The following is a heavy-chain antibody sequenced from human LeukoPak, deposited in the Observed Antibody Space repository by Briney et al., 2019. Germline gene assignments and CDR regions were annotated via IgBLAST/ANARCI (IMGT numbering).Heavy chain of an antibody. Sequence: GGSLRLSCAASGFIVSSNYMSWVRQAPGKGLEWVSAISGSGGSTYYADSVKGRFTISRDNSKNTLYLQMNSLRAEDTAVYYCARLGAVDAFDIWGQGTMVTVSS. V-gene: IGHV3-23*01. CDR1: GFIVSSNY. CDR2: ISGSGGST. CDR3: ARLGAVDAFDI. J-gene: IGHJ3*02. D-gene: IGHD4-11*01.